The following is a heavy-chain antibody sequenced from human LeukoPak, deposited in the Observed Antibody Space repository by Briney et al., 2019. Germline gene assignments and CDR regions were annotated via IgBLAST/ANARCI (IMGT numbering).Heavy chain of an antibody. CDR2: LYSGGIT. D-gene: IGHD1-7*01. CDR3: ARGDWNYYFDY. J-gene: IGHJ4*02. Sequence: GGSLSLSCAASGFTVSIYYMSWVRQAPGKGLEWVSLLYSGGITHYADSVKGRFTISRDNSKNTLFLQMNSLRAEDTAVYYCARGDWNYYFDYRGRGTLVTVSS. V-gene: IGHV3-53*01. CDR1: GFTVSIYY.